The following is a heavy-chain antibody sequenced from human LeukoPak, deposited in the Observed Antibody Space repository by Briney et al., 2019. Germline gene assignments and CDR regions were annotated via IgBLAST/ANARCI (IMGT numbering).Heavy chain of an antibody. V-gene: IGHV1-58*01. CDR2: IVVGSGTT. D-gene: IGHD6-13*01. CDR3: AADLLGAAAYS. CDR1: GFSFTSSA. Sequence: SVKVSCKASGFSFTSSAVQWVRQARGQRLEWIGWIVVGSGTTQYAQNFQERVTITRDMSTTTAYMELSSLRSGDTAVYYCAADLLGAAAYSWGQGTLVTVSS. J-gene: IGHJ5*02.